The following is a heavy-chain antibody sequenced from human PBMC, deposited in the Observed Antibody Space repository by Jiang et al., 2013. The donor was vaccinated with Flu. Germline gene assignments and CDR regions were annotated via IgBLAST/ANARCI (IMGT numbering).Heavy chain of an antibody. CDR3: ARRDSGSREGPHDALDI. Sequence: AEVKKPGSSVRVSCRVSGGTSGVMLSTGCGRPLDKGLSGWEASSLSLKKQNYAQKFQGRVTITADTSTNTVHMDMTRLRSEDTATYYCARRDSGSREGPHDALDIWGQGTMVIVSA. J-gene: IGHJ3*02. V-gene: IGHV1-69*06. CDR2: SSLSLKK. CDR1: GGTSGVML. D-gene: IGHD1-26*01.